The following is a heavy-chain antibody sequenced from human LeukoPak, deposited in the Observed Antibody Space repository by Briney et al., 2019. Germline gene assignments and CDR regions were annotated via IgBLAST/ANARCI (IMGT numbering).Heavy chain of an antibody. CDR1: GGSISSYY. J-gene: IGHJ6*04. CDR3: ARHSSVVRGWFDP. Sequence: SETLSLTCTVSGGSISSYYWSWIRQSPGKGLEWVGYIYASGATNYNASLKSRVTISVDTSKNQFSLKLSSVTAADTAVYYCARHSSVVRGWFDPWGKGTTVTVSS. D-gene: IGHD3-10*01. CDR2: IYASGAT. V-gene: IGHV4-4*09.